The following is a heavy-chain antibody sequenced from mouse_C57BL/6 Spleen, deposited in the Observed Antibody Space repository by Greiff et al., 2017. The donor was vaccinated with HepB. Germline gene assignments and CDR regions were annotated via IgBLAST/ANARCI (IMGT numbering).Heavy chain of an antibody. CDR3: ARARTGTLDY. CDR1: GFTFSDYY. J-gene: IGHJ2*01. D-gene: IGHD4-1*01. Sequence: EVQLVESEGGLVQPGSSMKLSCTASGFTFSDYYMAWVRQVPEKGLEWVANINYDGSSTYYLDSLKSRFIISRDNAKNILYLQMSSLKSEDTATYYCARARTGTLDYWGQGTTLTVSS. V-gene: IGHV5-16*01. CDR2: INYDGSST.